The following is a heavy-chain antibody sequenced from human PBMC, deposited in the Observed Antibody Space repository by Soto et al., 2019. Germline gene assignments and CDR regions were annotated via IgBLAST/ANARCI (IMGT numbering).Heavy chain of an antibody. J-gene: IGHJ5*02. CDR1: GVTLTGYA. V-gene: IGHV3-30-3*01. CDR2: VSHDGTER. CDR3: TRVGVGYSLGSGFTP. D-gene: IGHD5-18*01. Sequence: QVHLMESGGAVVQPGGSLRLSCLASGVTLTGYAMHWVRHAPGKGLEWVASVSHDGTERYAASVRGRFTISRDISESTVFLQMGSLSGEDTAVYYCTRVGVGYSLGSGFTPWGQGTLVTVSS.